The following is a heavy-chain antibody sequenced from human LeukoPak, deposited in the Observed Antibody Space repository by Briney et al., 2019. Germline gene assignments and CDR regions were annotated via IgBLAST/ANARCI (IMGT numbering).Heavy chain of an antibody. CDR2: IIPIFGSA. J-gene: IGHJ4*02. CDR1: GGTFSSYA. D-gene: IGHD1-26*01. CDR3: ARSASGSYYFDY. Sequence: WASVKVSCKASGGTFSSYAIIWVRQAPGQGLEWMGGIIPIFGSANYAQRFQGRVTITTDESTSTAYMELSSLRSEDTAVYYCARSASGSYYFDYWGQGTLVTVSS. V-gene: IGHV1-69*05.